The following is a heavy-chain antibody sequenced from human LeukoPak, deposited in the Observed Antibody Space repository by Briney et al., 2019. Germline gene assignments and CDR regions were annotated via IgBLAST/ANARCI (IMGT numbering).Heavy chain of an antibody. J-gene: IGHJ6*03. CDR1: GFTFSDYA. CDR3: AKGTYYDSSGYRYYFYYMDV. CDR2: MSGGGNK. Sequence: GGSLRLSCATSGFTFSDYAMSWVRQTPGKGLEWVSSMSGGGNKYYADSVKGRFTITRDNSKSTLYLQMNSLRAEDTAVYYCAKGTYYDSSGYRYYFYYMDVWGKGTTVTVSS. V-gene: IGHV3-23*01. D-gene: IGHD3-22*01.